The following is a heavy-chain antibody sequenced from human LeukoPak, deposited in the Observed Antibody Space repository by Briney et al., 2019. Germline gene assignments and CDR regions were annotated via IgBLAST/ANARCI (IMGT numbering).Heavy chain of an antibody. V-gene: IGHV4-34*01. Sequence: SETLSLTCAVYGGSFSGYYWSWIRQPPGKGLEWIGEINHSGSTNYNPSLKSRVTISVDTSKNQFSLKLSSVTAADTAVYYCARLQYYDYVWVPPGDYWGQGTLVTVSS. CDR2: INHSGST. J-gene: IGHJ4*02. D-gene: IGHD3-16*01. CDR3: ARLQYYDYVWVPPGDY. CDR1: GGSFSGYY.